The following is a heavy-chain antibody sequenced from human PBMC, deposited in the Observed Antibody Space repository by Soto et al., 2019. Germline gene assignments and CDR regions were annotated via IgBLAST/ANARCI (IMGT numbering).Heavy chain of an antibody. CDR3: ARAYYYGSGSYSNPNWFDP. CDR2: ICYSGSP. Sequence: SETMSLTCTVTGDSISSRAYYWGWIRQPPGEGPEWIGSICYSGSPYNNQSLESRVSIAVXTSKNQFSLKLRSVTAADTAVYYRARAYYYGSGSYSNPNWFDPWGHGTLVTVSS. V-gene: IGHV4-39*07. J-gene: IGHJ5*02. CDR1: GDSISSRAYY. D-gene: IGHD3-10*01.